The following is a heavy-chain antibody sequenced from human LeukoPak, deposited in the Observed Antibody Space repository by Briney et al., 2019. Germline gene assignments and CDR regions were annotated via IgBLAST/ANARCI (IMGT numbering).Heavy chain of an antibody. CDR1: GGSVSSSDYY. J-gene: IGHJ4*02. D-gene: IGHD2-8*01. CDR2: VYYNGNT. CDR3: ARLLGYCTTGVCPARY. V-gene: IGHV4-39*01. Sequence: SETLSLTCTVSGGSVSSSDYYWGWIRQPPGKGLEWIGSVYYNGNTYYNPSLKSRVTMSVDTSKNQFSLKLTSVTAADTAVYFWARLLGYCTTGVCPARYGGKGTLVTVSS.